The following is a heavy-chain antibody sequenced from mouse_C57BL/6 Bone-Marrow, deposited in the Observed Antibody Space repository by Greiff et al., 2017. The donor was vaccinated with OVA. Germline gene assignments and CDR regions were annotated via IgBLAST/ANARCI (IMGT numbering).Heavy chain of an antibody. CDR1: GFTFSSYA. D-gene: IGHD1-1*02. CDR2: ISDGGSYT. V-gene: IGHV5-4*03. CDR3: ARASGGYLYAMDY. Sequence: EVKLMESGGGLVKPGGSLKLSCAASGFTFSSYAMSWVRQTPEQRLEWVATISDGGSYTYYPDNVKGRFTISRDNAKNNLYLQMSHLKSEDTAMYYCARASGGYLYAMDYWGQGTSVTVSS. J-gene: IGHJ4*01.